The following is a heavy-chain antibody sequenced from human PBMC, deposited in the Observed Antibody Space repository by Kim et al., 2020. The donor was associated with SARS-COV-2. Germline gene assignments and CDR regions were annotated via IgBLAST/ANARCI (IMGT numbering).Heavy chain of an antibody. CDR3: ARRIIAVAGTGWFDP. CDR2: IYYSGST. J-gene: IGHJ5*02. D-gene: IGHD6-19*01. CDR1: GGSISSSSYY. V-gene: IGHV4-39*01. Sequence: SETLSLTCTVSGGSISSSSYYWGWIRQPPGKGLEWIGSIYYSGSTYYNPSLKSRVTISVDTSKNQFSLKLSSVTAADTAVYYCARRIIAVAGTGWFDPWGQGTLVTVSS.